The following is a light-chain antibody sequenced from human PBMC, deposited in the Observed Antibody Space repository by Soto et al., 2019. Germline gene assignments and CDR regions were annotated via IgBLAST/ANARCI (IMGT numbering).Light chain of an antibody. Sequence: PGQSVTISCTGTSSDVGGYNYVSWYQQHPGKAPKLMIYEVSKRPPGVPDRFSASKSGNTASLTVSGLQSEDEADYYCSSYAGSKTLFGTGTKVTVL. CDR2: EVS. J-gene: IGLJ1*01. CDR1: SSDVGGYNY. CDR3: SSYAGSKTL. V-gene: IGLV2-8*01.